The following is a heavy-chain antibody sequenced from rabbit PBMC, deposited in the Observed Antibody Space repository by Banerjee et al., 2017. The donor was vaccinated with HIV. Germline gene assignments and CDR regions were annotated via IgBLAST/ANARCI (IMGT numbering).Heavy chain of an antibody. CDR1: GFSLSRST. CDR3: AREAGTTYYTKYPNL. CDR2: IYTGSSGTT. D-gene: IGHD8-1*01. V-gene: IGHV1S45*01. J-gene: IGHJ4*01. Sequence: QEQLVESGGGLVQPGGSLKLSCTVSGFSLSRSTMSWVRQAPGKGLEWIACIYTGSSGTTYYASWAKGRFTISKTSSTTVTLQMTSLTAADTATYFCAREAGTTYYTKYPNLWGQGTLVTVS.